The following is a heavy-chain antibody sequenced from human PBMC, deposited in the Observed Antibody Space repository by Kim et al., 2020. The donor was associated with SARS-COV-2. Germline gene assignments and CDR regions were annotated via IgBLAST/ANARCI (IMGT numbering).Heavy chain of an antibody. J-gene: IGHJ4*02. Sequence: GTNDAQKFKGRVTMTRDTSISTAYMELSRLRSDDTAVYYCARVRDDYGDYWGQGTLVTVSS. CDR3: ARVRDDYGDY. V-gene: IGHV1-2*02. CDR2: GT. D-gene: IGHD4-17*01.